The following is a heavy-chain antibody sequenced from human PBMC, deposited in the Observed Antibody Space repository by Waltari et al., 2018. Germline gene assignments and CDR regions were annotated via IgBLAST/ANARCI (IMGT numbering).Heavy chain of an antibody. Sequence: QVQLVQSGAEVKKPGASVRVSCKISGHTFTGHPVHWVRQAPGQGLEWMGRMRSKSGDSTFSQKFQGRLTLTRDTAISTAYMELNNLTPDDTAVYYCARFGAENWGQGTLVTVSS. D-gene: IGHD3-16*01. CDR3: ARFGAEN. CDR1: GHTFTGHP. J-gene: IGHJ4*02. CDR2: MRSKSGDS. V-gene: IGHV1-2*06.